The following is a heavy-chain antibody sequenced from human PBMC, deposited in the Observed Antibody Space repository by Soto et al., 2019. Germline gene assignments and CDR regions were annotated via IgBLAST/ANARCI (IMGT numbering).Heavy chain of an antibody. J-gene: IGHJ4*02. V-gene: IGHV4-59*01. CDR3: ARSHEMATIWGPGY. CDR2: IYYSGST. Sequence: SETLSLTYTVSGGSISSYYWSWIRQPPGKGLEWIGYIYYSGSTNYNPSLKSRVTISVDTSKNQFSLKLSSVTAADTAVYYCARSHEMATIWGPGYWGQGTLVTVSS. D-gene: IGHD5-12*01. CDR1: GGSISSYY.